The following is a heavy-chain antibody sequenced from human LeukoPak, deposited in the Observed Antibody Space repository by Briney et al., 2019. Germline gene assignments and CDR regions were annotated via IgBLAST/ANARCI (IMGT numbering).Heavy chain of an antibody. V-gene: IGHV1-69*04. CDR2: IIPILGIA. CDR3: ARDRTTYYDILTGYAPHDY. CDR1: GGTFSSYA. D-gene: IGHD3-9*01. J-gene: IGHJ4*02. Sequence: SVKVSCKASGGTFSSYAISWVRQAPGQGLEWMGRIIPILGIANYAQKFQGWVTMTRDTSISTAYMELSRLRSDDTAVYYCARDRTTYYDILTGYAPHDYWGQGTLVTVSS.